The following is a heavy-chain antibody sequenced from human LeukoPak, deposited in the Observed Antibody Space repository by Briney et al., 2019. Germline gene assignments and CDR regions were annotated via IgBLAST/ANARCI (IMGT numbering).Heavy chain of an antibody. D-gene: IGHD2-2*01. J-gene: IGHJ4*02. CDR1: GGSISSSSYY. Sequence: PSETLSLTCTVSGGSISSSSYYWGWIRQPPGKGLEWIGSIYYSGSTHYNPSLKSRVTISVDTSKNQFSLKLSSVTAADTAVYYCARSLGYCSSTSCHGYYFDYWGQGTLVTVSS. V-gene: IGHV4-39*01. CDR3: ARSLGYCSSTSCHGYYFDY. CDR2: IYYSGST.